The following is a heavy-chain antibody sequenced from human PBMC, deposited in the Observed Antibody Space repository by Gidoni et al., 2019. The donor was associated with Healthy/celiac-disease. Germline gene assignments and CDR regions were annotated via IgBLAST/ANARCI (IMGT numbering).Heavy chain of an antibody. Sequence: EVQLVESGGGLVKPGGSLRLPWPSSGFTFSNAWMSWVRPAPGKGLEWVGRIKSKTDGGTTDYAAPVKGRFTISRDDSKNTLYLQMNSLKTEDTAVYYCTTDGMYSSSDYWGQGTLVTVSS. J-gene: IGHJ4*02. D-gene: IGHD6-6*01. CDR3: TTDGMYSSSDY. CDR1: GFTFSNAW. V-gene: IGHV3-15*01. CDR2: IKSKTDGGTT.